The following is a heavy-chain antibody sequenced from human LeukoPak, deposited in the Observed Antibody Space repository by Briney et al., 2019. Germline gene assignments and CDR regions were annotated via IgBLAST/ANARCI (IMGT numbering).Heavy chain of an antibody. V-gene: IGHV3-66*01. CDR1: GFTVSTNY. CDR3: VRDRAVAAPGNFGGD. J-gene: IGHJ4*02. Sequence: GGSLRLSCAASGFTVSTNYMSWVRQAPGKGLEWVSVIYSGDTTFYADSVKGRFTISRDNAKNTLYLQMNSLRAEDTAVYYCVRDRAVAAPGNFGGDWGQGTLVTVSS. CDR2: IYSGDTT. D-gene: IGHD6-13*01.